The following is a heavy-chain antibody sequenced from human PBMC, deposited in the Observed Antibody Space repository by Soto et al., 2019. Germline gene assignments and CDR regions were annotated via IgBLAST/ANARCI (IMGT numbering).Heavy chain of an antibody. J-gene: IGHJ5*02. D-gene: IGHD5-18*01. CDR3: ARGRGYSYGIDA. V-gene: IGHV4-30-4*01. CDR2: ISYSGPT. Sequence: SETLSLTCTVSGDSISSSINYWSWIRQPPGEGLEWIGLISYSGPTTYSPSLKSRLAISLDTPKIPFSLSLSSVTVADTAVYYCARGRGYSYGIDAWGQGSLVTV. CDR1: GDSISSSINY.